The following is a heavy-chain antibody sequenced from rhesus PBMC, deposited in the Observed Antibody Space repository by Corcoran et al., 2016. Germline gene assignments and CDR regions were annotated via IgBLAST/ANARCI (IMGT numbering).Heavy chain of an antibody. J-gene: IGHJ4*01. CDR2: IYGSVIGT. V-gene: IGHV4-169*02. D-gene: IGHD4-29*01. Sequence: QVQLQESGPGVVKPSETLSVTCAVSGGSISSSYWSWIRQAPGKGLEWIGYIYGSVIGTNYNPSLKSRVTLSGDTSKNQLSLKLSSVTTADTAVYYCARDWSSVAAHYFDYWGQGVLVTVSS. CDR3: ARDWSSVAAHYFDY. CDR1: GGSISSSY.